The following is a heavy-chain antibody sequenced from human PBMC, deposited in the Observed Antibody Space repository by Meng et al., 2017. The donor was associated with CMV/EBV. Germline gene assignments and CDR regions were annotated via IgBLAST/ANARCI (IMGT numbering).Heavy chain of an antibody. Sequence: EQLEQGGAGLWKPSETLCLTCAVYGVSFSGYYWSWIRQPPGKELGWIGEIHHSGSTNYIPTLKSRVTISVDTSKNQFSLKLSSVTAADTAVYYCARGVGGWFDPWGQGTLVTVSS. CDR3: ARGVGGWFDP. CDR1: GVSFSGYY. V-gene: IGHV4-34*01. D-gene: IGHD1-26*01. J-gene: IGHJ5*02. CDR2: IHHSGST.